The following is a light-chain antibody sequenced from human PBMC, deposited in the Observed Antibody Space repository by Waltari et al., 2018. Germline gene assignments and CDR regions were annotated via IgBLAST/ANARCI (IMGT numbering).Light chain of an antibody. V-gene: IGLV2-14*03. CDR1: SSDIGFYNY. CDR3: NSYAGSSSWL. J-gene: IGLJ3*02. CDR2: DVR. Sequence: QSALTQPASVSGSPGQSITISCTGTSSDIGFYNYVSWYQQHPGKAPKLMFYDVRERPSVFSNRCSGSKAGNAASLTISGLQAEDEADYYCNSYAGSSSWLFGGGTKLTVL.